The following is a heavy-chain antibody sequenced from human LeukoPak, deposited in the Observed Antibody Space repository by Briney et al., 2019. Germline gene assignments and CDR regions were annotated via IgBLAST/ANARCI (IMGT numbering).Heavy chain of an antibody. D-gene: IGHD4-17*01. Sequence: GGSLRLSCAASGFTFSNYWMNWVRQAPGKGLEWVANIKQDGSEKFYVDSVKGRFTISRDNARNSPYLQMNSLRAEDTAVYYCARDPFMTTGWGIDYWGQGTLVTVSS. CDR2: IKQDGSEK. V-gene: IGHV3-7*03. J-gene: IGHJ4*02. CDR1: GFTFSNYW. CDR3: ARDPFMTTGWGIDY.